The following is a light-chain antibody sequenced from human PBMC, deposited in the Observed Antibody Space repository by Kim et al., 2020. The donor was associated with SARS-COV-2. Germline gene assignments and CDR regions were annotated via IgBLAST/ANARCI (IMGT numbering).Light chain of an antibody. CDR2: GAS. V-gene: IGKV1-39*01. CDR1: QSVSSH. Sequence: DIQITQSPSSLSASVGDRVIITCRTSQSVSSHLHWYQQKPGKAPKLLIFGASSLQSGVPSRFSGSGSGTDFTLTITTLQPEDFATYYCQQGYSSPQITFGQGTRLEIK. J-gene: IGKJ5*01. CDR3: QQGYSSPQIT.